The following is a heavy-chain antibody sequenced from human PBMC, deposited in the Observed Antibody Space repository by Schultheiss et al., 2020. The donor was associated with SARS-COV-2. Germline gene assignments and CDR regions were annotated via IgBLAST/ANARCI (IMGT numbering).Heavy chain of an antibody. CDR3: ARAGDGYNYEFGAFDI. J-gene: IGHJ3*02. CDR2: IYHSGST. Sequence: SQTLSLTCAVSGYSISSGYYWGWIRQPPGKGLEWIGSIYHSGSTYYNPSPKSRVTISVDTSKNQFSLKLSSVTAADTAVYYCARAGDGYNYEFGAFDIWGQGTMVTVSS. V-gene: IGHV4-38-2*01. D-gene: IGHD5-24*01. CDR1: GYSISSGYY.